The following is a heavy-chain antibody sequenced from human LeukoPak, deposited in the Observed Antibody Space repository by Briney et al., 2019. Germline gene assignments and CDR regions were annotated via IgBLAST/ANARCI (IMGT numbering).Heavy chain of an antibody. CDR1: GFTFSSCW. Sequence: GGSLRLSCAASGFTFSSCWMSWVRQAPGKGLEWVANIKQDGSEKYYVDSVKGRFTISRDNSKNTLYLQMNSLRAEDTAVYYCATQYYDFWSAFDYWGQGTLITVSS. CDR2: IKQDGSEK. J-gene: IGHJ4*02. D-gene: IGHD3-3*01. CDR3: ATQYYDFWSAFDY. V-gene: IGHV3-7*03.